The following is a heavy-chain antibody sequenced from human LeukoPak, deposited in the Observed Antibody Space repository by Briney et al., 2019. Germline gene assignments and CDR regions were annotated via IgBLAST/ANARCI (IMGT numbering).Heavy chain of an antibody. CDR2: ISSDGSSI. V-gene: IGHV3-74*01. J-gene: IGHJ6*04. CDR1: GFIFRSYW. D-gene: IGHD5-18*01. Sequence: GGSLRLSCGASGFIFRSYWMHSVRHAPGKGLVWVSRISSDGSSITYADSVKGRFTISRDNAKNTLYLQMNSLRAEDTAVYHCARKNVGYSYAYGYYYYGMDVWGKGTTVTVSS. CDR3: ARKNVGYSYAYGYYYYGMDV.